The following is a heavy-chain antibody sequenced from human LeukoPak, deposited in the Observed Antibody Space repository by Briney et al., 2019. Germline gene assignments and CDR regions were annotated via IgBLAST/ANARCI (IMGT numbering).Heavy chain of an antibody. V-gene: IGHV4-38-2*02. CDR2: IYHSGST. CDR3: ARVSPRIAVAGTVDY. J-gene: IGHJ4*02. CDR1: GYSISSGYY. D-gene: IGHD6-19*01. Sequence: PSETLSLTCTVSGYSISSGYYWGWIRQPPGKGLEWIGSIYHSGSTYYNPSLKSRVTISVDTSKNQFSLKLSSVTAADTAVYYCARVSPRIAVAGTVDYWGQGTLVTVSS.